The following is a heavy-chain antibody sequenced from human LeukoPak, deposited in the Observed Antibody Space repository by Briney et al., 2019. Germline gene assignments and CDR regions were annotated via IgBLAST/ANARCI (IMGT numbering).Heavy chain of an antibody. CDR1: GFTFSSYA. D-gene: IGHD3-22*01. CDR2: IYSGSST. V-gene: IGHV3-23*03. CDR3: ARTYYDSSGHRNFDY. Sequence: GGSLRLSCAASGFTFSSYAMSWVRQAPGKGLEWVSVIYSGSSTYYADSVKGRFTISRDNAKNSLYLQMNSLRAEDTAVYYCARTYYDSSGHRNFDYWGQGTLVTVSS. J-gene: IGHJ4*02.